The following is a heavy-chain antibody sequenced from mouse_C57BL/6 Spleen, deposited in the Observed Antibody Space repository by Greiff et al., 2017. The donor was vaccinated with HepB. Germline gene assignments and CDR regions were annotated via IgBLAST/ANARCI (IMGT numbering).Heavy chain of an antibody. CDR1: GYTFTSYW. D-gene: IGHD2-1*01. CDR3: ARWAVVTKYYFDY. CDR2: IDPSDSYT. J-gene: IGHJ2*01. V-gene: IGHV1-59*01. Sequence: QVHVKQSGAELVRPGTSVKLSCKASGYTFTSYWMHWVKQRPGQGLEWIGVIDPSDSYTNYNQKFKGKATLTVDTSSSTAYMQLSSLTSEDSAVYYCARWAVVTKYYFDYWGQGTTLTVSS.